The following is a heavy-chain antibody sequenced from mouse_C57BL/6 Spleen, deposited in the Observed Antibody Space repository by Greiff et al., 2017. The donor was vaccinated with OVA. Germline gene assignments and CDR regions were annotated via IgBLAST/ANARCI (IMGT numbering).Heavy chain of an antibody. V-gene: IGHV1-69*01. D-gene: IGHD2-4*01. CDR1: GYTFTSYW. CDR2: IDPSDSYT. J-gene: IGHJ2*01. Sequence: QVQLQQPGAELVMPGASVKLSCKASGYTFTSYWMHWVKQRPGQGLEWIGEIDPSDSYTNYNQKFKGKSTLTVDKSSSTAYMQLSSLTSEDSAVYYCARSIGYYDYERYFDYWGKGTTLTVSS. CDR3: ARSIGYYDYERYFDY.